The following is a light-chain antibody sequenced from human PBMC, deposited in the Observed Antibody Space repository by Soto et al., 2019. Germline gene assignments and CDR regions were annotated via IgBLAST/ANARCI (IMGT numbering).Light chain of an antibody. J-gene: IGKJ1*01. CDR2: GAS. Sequence: EIVLTQSPGTLSLSPGERSTLSCSAIQSVSSSYLAWYQQKPGQAPRLLIYGASSRATGIPDRFSGSGSGTDFTLTISRLEPEDFAVYYCQQYGSSPSTTFGQGTKVDIK. CDR3: QQYGSSPSTT. CDR1: QSVSSSY. V-gene: IGKV3-20*01.